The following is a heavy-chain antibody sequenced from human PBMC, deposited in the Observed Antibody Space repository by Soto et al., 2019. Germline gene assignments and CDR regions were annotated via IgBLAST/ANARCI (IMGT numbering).Heavy chain of an antibody. D-gene: IGHD2-21*01. CDR1: GGTFSSYT. Sequence: ASVKVSCKASGGTFSSYTISWVRQAPGQGLEWMGRIIPILGIANYAQKFQGRVTITADKSTSTAYMELSSLRSEDTAVYYCAGKPLAYCGGDCYSYWFDPWGQGTLVTVSS. J-gene: IGHJ5*02. V-gene: IGHV1-69*02. CDR2: IIPILGIA. CDR3: AGKPLAYCGGDCYSYWFDP.